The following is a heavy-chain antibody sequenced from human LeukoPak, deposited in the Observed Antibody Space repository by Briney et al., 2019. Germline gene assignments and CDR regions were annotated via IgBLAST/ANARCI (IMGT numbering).Heavy chain of an antibody. CDR1: GLTFSSFP. D-gene: IGHD5-12*01. Sequence: GKSLRLSCAVSGLTFSSFPFHWVRQAPGKGLEWVSVIYSGDSTYYADSVKGRFTISRDNSKNTLYLQMNSLRAEDTAIYYCARHVPRGRSDFDCWGQGVLVTVS. CDR2: IYSGDST. V-gene: IGHV3-66*04. J-gene: IGHJ4*02. CDR3: ARHVPRGRSDFDC.